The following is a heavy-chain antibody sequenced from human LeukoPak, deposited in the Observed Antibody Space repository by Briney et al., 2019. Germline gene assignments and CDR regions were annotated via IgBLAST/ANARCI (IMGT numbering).Heavy chain of an antibody. D-gene: IGHD5-18*01. CDR2: IGRSGSTR. J-gene: IGHJ4*02. V-gene: IGHV3-48*03. CDR3: ARSGYSYGQPFDY. Sequence: GGSLRLSCAASGFTFSSYEMNWVRQAPVKGLEGVSYIGRSGSTRYYADSVKGRFTISRDNAKNSLYLQMNSLRAEDTAVYFCARSGYSYGQPFDYWGLGALVTVSS. CDR1: GFTFSSYE.